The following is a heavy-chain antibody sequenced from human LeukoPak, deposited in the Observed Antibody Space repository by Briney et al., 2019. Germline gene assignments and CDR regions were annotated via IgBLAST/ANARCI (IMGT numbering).Heavy chain of an antibody. CDR2: INQDGSEK. Sequence: PGRSLRLSCEATGFTFSSYGMHWVRQAPGKGLEWVANINQDGSEKYYVDSVKGRFIISRDNAKNSLYLQMNSLRAEDTAVYYCARFWSGYRSFDYWGQGTLVTVSS. V-gene: IGHV3-7*03. J-gene: IGHJ4*02. CDR3: ARFWSGYRSFDY. CDR1: GFTFSSYG. D-gene: IGHD3-3*01.